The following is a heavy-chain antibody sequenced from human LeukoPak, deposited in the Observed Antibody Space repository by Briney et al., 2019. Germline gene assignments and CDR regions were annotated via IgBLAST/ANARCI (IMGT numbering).Heavy chain of an antibody. CDR2: ITPYNGIT. CDR3: ARDRQYCSSTSCYTYAFDI. D-gene: IGHD2-2*02. V-gene: IGHV1-18*01. J-gene: IGHJ3*02. CDR1: GYTFTTYG. Sequence: GASVKVSCKASGYTFTTYGIAWVRQAPGQGLEWMGWITPYNGITDYAQRVQGRVTMTTDTSTSTVYMELRSLRSDDTAVYYCARDRQYCSSTSCYTYAFDIWGQGTMVTVSS.